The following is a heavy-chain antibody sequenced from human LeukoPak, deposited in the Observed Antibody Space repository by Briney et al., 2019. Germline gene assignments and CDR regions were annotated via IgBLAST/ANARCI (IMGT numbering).Heavy chain of an antibody. CDR3: ARSRYDYIWGIDY. Sequence: GGSLRLSCAASGFTFSSYSMNWVRQAPGKGLEWISYISNSSSTMFYADSVKGRFTISRDNAKNSLYLQMNSLRDEDTAVFYCARSRYDYIWGIDYWGQGTLVTISS. D-gene: IGHD3-16*01. V-gene: IGHV3-48*02. CDR1: GFTFSSYS. CDR2: ISNSSSTM. J-gene: IGHJ4*02.